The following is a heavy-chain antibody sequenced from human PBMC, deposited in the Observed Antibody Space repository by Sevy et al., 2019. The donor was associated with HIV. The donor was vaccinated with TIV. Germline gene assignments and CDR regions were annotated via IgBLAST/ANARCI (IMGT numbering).Heavy chain of an antibody. CDR1: GFTFSSYD. J-gene: IGHJ5*02. D-gene: IGHD3-22*01. V-gene: IGHV3-48*03. CDR2: ISSSGSSI. Sequence: GGSLRLSCAGSGFTFSSYDMNWVRQAPGKGLEWISKISSSGSSIYYADSVKGRFTIARGNAKNSLNLQMNSLRAEDTALYYCARNGGAYDTGFDPWGQGTLVTVSS. CDR3: ARNGGAYDTGFDP.